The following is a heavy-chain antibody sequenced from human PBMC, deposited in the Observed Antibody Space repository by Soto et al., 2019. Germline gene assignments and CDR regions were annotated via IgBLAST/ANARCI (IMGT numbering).Heavy chain of an antibody. D-gene: IGHD6-19*01. CDR1: GYSISSGCY. CDR2: IYDSGTTYT. V-gene: IGHV4-38-2*01. J-gene: IGHJ4*02. Sequence: SETLSLTCAVSGYSISSGCYWGWIRQTPGKGLEWIGYIYDSGTTYTYFNPSLKSRVTISVDTSKNQFSLKVRSVTAADSAVYYCARAGQWLFGQYYFDYWGQGTLVTVSS. CDR3: ARAGQWLFGQYYFDY.